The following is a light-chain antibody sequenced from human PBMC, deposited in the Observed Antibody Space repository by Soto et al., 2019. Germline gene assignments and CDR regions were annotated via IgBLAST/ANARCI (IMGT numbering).Light chain of an antibody. Sequence: QSVLTQPPSVSAAPGQKVTISCSGSGSNIGNHYVSWYQQFPGTAPRLLIYDNNQRPSGIPDRFSGSRSGTSATLGITGLQTGDEADYYCSSWTSSTTQVLGGGTKLTVL. CDR3: SSWTSSTTQV. J-gene: IGLJ3*02. CDR1: GSNIGNHY. CDR2: DNN. V-gene: IGLV1-51*01.